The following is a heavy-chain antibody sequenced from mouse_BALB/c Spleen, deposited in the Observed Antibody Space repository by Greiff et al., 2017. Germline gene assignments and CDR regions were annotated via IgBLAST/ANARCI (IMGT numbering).Heavy chain of an antibody. D-gene: IGHD1-1*01. CDR1: GYTFTSYW. Sequence: QVQLQQSGAELAKPGASVKMSCKASGYTFTSYWMHWVKQRPGQGLEWIGYINPSTGYTEYNQKFKDKATLTADKSSSTAYMQLSSLTSEDSAVYYCARSTTVPVAYWGQGTLVTVSA. V-gene: IGHV1-7*01. CDR3: ARSTTVPVAY. J-gene: IGHJ3*01. CDR2: INPSTGYT.